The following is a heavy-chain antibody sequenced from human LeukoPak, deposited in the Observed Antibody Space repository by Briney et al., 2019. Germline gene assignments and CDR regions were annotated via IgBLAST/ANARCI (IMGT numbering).Heavy chain of an antibody. J-gene: IGHJ4*02. CDR3: ARVIAALTPYFDY. Sequence: SETLSLTGAVYGGSFSGYYWSWIRQPPGKGLEWIGEINHSGSTYYNPSLKSRVTISVDTSKNQFSLKLSSVTAADTAVYYCARVIAALTPYFDYWGQGTLVTVSS. D-gene: IGHD6-6*01. CDR1: GGSFSGYY. CDR2: INHSGST. V-gene: IGHV4-34*01.